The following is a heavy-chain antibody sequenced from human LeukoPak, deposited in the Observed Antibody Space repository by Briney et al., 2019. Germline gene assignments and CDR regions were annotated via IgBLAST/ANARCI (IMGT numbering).Heavy chain of an antibody. CDR1: GFTFSSYE. CDR2: ISSSGSYI. J-gene: IGHJ4*02. V-gene: IGHV3-21*01. CDR3: ARVKVGASDY. Sequence: GGSLRLSCAASGFTFSSYEMNWVRQAPGKGLEWVSSISSSGSYINYADSVKGRFTISRDNAKNSLYLQMNSLRVEDTAVYYCARVKVGASDYWGQGTLVTVSS. D-gene: IGHD1-26*01.